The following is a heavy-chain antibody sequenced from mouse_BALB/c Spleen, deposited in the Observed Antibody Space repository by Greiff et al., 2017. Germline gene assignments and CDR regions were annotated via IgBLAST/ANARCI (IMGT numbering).Heavy chain of an antibody. CDR2: ISYDGSN. J-gene: IGHJ4*01. CDR3: ARDYYGSSNSPYAMDY. Sequence: EVHLVESGPGLVKPSQSLSLTCSVTGYSITSGYYWNWIRQFPGNKLEWMGYISYDGSNNYNPSLKNRISITRDTSKNQFFLKLNSVTTEDTATYYCARDYYGSSNSPYAMDYWGQGTSVTVSS. D-gene: IGHD1-1*01. V-gene: IGHV3-6*02. CDR1: GYSITSGYY.